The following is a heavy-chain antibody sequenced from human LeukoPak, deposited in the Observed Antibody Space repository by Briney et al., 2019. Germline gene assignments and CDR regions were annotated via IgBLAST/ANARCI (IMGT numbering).Heavy chain of an antibody. D-gene: IGHD1-26*01. CDR3: ARGRGGATTGLDH. CDR1: GYTFNGYY. Sequence: ASVKVSCKASGYTFNGYYMHWVRQAPGQGLESMGWINSNSGARNYAQKFQGRVTMSRDTSINTAYMELSRLTSDDTAVYYCARGRGGATTGLDHWGQRALVTVSS. CDR2: INSNSGAR. V-gene: IGHV1-2*02. J-gene: IGHJ4*02.